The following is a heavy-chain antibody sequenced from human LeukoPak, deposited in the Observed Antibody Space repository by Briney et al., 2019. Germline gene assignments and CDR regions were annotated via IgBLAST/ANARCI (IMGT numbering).Heavy chain of an antibody. CDR2: FDPEDGET. V-gene: IGHV1-24*01. Sequence: ASVKVSCKVSGYTLTELSMHWVRQAPGKGLEWMGGFDPEDGETIYAQKFQGRVTMTRNTSISTAYMELSSLRSEDTAVYYCARYRKYSSSAFDYWGQGTLVTVSS. CDR3: ARYRKYSSSAFDY. D-gene: IGHD6-6*01. J-gene: IGHJ4*02. CDR1: GYTLTELS.